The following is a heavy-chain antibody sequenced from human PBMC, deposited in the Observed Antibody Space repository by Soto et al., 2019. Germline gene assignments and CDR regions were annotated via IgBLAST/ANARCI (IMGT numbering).Heavy chain of an antibody. V-gene: IGHV4-30-4*01. CDR2: IYYSGST. Sequence: SETLSLTCTVSGGSISSGDYYWSWIRQPPGKGLEWIGYIYYSGSTYYNPSLKSRVTISVDTSKNQFSRKLSSVTAADTAVYYCARVKRWSGYCSGGSCYQVKYFDYWGQGTLVTVSS. CDR3: ARVKRWSGYCSGGSCYQVKYFDY. CDR1: GGSISSGDYY. D-gene: IGHD2-15*01. J-gene: IGHJ4*02.